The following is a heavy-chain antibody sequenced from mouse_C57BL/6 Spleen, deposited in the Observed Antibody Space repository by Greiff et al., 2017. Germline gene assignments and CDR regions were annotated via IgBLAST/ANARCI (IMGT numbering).Heavy chain of an antibody. Sequence: QVQLQQSGAELARPGASVKLSCKASGYTFTSYGISWVKQRTGQGLEWIGEIYTRSGNTYYNEKFKGKTTLTADKSSITAYMELRSLTSEDSAVYFCARYSNFIAMDYWGQGTSVTVSS. CDR1: GYTFTSYG. V-gene: IGHV1-81*01. D-gene: IGHD2-5*01. CDR2: IYTRSGNT. J-gene: IGHJ4*01. CDR3: ARYSNFIAMDY.